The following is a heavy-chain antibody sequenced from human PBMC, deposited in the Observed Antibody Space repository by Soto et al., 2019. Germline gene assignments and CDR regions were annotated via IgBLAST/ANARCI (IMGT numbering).Heavy chain of an antibody. CDR1: GYTFTGYY. Sequence: ASVLVSCKASGYTFTGYYMHWVRQAPGQGLEWMGWINHNSGDTNYAQKFQGRVIMTRDTSISTAYMELSGLRSDDTAVYYCARGFYYDSGYWAAFDIWGQGTMVTVSS. CDR3: ARGFYYDSGYWAAFDI. V-gene: IGHV1-2*02. D-gene: IGHD3-22*01. CDR2: INHNSGDT. J-gene: IGHJ3*02.